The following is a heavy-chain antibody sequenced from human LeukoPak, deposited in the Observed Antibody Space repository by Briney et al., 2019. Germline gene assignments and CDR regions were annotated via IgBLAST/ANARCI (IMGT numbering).Heavy chain of an antibody. CDR1: GFTFSGFA. V-gene: IGHV3-30*18. CDR2: ISYDGSNK. D-gene: IGHD3-3*01. Sequence: GGSLRLSCAASGFTFSGFAMSWVRQAPGKGLEWVAVISYDGSNKYYADSVKGRFTISRDNSKNTLYLQMNSLRAEDTAVYYCAKDLNPLVRFLEWLLSQTYYYYGMDVWGQGTTVTVSS. J-gene: IGHJ6*02. CDR3: AKDLNPLVRFLEWLLSQTYYYYGMDV.